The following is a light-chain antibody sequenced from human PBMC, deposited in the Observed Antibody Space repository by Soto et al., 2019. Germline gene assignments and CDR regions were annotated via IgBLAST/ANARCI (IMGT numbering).Light chain of an antibody. CDR1: SSNIGAGYD. J-gene: IGLJ3*02. CDR3: QPYDSSLSGSNWV. V-gene: IGLV1-40*01. Sequence: QSVLTQPPSVSGAPGQRVTISCTGSSSNIGAGYDVHWYQQLPGTAPKLLIYGNSNRPSGVPDRFSGSKSGTSASLAITGLQAEDEADYYCQPYDSSLSGSNWVFDGGTKLTVL. CDR2: GNS.